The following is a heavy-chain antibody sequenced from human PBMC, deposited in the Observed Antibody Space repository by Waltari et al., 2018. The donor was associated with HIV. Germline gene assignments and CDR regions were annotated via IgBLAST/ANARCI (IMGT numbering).Heavy chain of an antibody. CDR1: GGSISSSSYY. J-gene: IGHJ5*02. Sequence: QLQLQESGPGLVKPSETLSLTCTVSGGSISSSSYYWGWIRQPPGKGLEWIGSIYYSGLTYYNPSLKSRVTISVDTSKNQFSLKLSSVTAADTAVYYCASIIYSSSSLNWFDPWGQGTLVTVSS. D-gene: IGHD6-6*01. CDR3: ASIIYSSSSLNWFDP. CDR2: IYYSGLT. V-gene: IGHV4-39*01.